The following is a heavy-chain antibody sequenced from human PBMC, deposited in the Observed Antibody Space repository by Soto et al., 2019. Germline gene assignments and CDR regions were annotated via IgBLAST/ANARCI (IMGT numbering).Heavy chain of an antibody. D-gene: IGHD2-2*01. CDR3: ARACSSNSCYDVFDY. J-gene: IGHJ4*02. Sequence: SETLSLTCTVSGGYIRGYYCSWIRQPAGKGLEWIGRIYTSGSANYNPSLKSRVTMSVDTSKNQFSLKLSSVTAADTAVYYCARACSSNSCYDVFDYWGQGTLVTVSS. CDR2: IYTSGSA. V-gene: IGHV4-4*07. CDR1: GGYIRGYY.